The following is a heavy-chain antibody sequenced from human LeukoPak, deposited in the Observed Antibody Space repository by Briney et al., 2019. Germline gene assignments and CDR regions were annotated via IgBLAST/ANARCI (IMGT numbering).Heavy chain of an antibody. Sequence: GGSLRLSCAACGFTFSIYSMNWVRQASGKGLEWVSSISSSSYIYYADSVKVQFTISRDSAKTSLYLQMNSLRAEDTAVYYCAWAAAGSFDTWGQGTMVTVSS. D-gene: IGHD6-13*01. J-gene: IGHJ3*02. CDR1: GFTFSIYS. CDR3: AWAAAGSFDT. CDR2: ISSSSYI. V-gene: IGHV3-21*01.